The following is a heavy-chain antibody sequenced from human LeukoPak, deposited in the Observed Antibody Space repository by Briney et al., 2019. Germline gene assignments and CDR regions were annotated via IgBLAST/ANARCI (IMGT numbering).Heavy chain of an antibody. CDR2: IYYGGST. V-gene: IGHV4-39*01. J-gene: IGHJ4*02. CDR3: ARHRDCSSTSCYFDY. CDR1: GGSISSSYY. D-gene: IGHD2-2*01. Sequence: SETLSLTCTVSGGSISSSYYWGWIRQPPGKGLDWIASIYYGGSTYYNPSLKSRVTLSVDTSKNQFSLKLSSVTAADTAVYYCARHRDCSSTSCYFDYWGQGTLVTVSS.